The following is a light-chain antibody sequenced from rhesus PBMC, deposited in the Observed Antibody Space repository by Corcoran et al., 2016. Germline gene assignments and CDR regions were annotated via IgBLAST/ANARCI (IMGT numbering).Light chain of an antibody. CDR2: TTS. CDR1: QNINRN. Sequence: IQMTQSPSAFSASVGDRVTIACRASQNINRNLAWYQQKTGKAPRTLIYTTSRLQTGVPSRFTGNGAGTDFTLTIHILQPGDSSTYCFQHYSNDPLTFGDGTKVEL. V-gene: IGKV1S8*01. CDR3: QHYSNDPLT. J-gene: IGKJ4*01.